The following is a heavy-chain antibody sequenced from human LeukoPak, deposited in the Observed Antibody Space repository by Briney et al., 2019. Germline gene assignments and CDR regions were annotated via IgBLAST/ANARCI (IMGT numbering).Heavy chain of an antibody. Sequence: PSETLSLTCTVSGGSISSYYWSWIRQPPGKGLEWIGYINDSGSTNSNPSLKSRVTISVDTSKNQFSLRLSSVTAADTAVYYCATGDSGSFHDYWGQGALVTVSS. V-gene: IGHV4-59*01. D-gene: IGHD3-10*01. CDR2: INDSGST. CDR1: GGSISSYY. CDR3: ATGDSGSFHDY. J-gene: IGHJ4*02.